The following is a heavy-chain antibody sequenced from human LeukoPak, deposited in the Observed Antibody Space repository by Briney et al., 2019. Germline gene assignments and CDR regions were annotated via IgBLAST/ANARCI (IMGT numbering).Heavy chain of an antibody. V-gene: IGHV1-18*01. CDR3: ARVRAEDIVVVVAATPTLGAFDI. J-gene: IGHJ3*02. D-gene: IGHD2-15*01. CDR2: ISAYNGNT. Sequence: ASVKVSCKASGYTFTSYGISWVRQAPGQGLEWMGWISAYNGNTNYAQKLQGRVTMTTDTSTSTAYMELRSLRSDDTAVYYCARVRAEDIVVVVAATPTLGAFDIWGQGTMVTVSS. CDR1: GYTFTSYG.